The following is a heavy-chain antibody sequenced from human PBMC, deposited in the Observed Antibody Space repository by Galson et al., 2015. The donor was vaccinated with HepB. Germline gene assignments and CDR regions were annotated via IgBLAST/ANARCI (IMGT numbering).Heavy chain of an antibody. J-gene: IGHJ4*02. CDR1: GFTFSSYS. CDR2: ISSSSSYI. CDR3: ARADAAAGNYFDY. D-gene: IGHD6-13*01. V-gene: IGHV3-21*04. Sequence: SLRLSCAASGFTFSSYSMNWVRQAPGKGLEWVSSISSSSSYIYYADSVKGRFTISRDNAKNSLYLQMNSLRAEDTAVYYCARADAAAGNYFDYWGQGTLVTVSS.